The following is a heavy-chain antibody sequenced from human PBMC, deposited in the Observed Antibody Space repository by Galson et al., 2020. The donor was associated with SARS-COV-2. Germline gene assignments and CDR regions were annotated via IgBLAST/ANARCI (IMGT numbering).Heavy chain of an antibody. V-gene: IGHV3-66*01. Sequence: TGGSLRLSCAASGFTVSNNYMCWVRQAPGKGLEWVSGIYSGGSTYYADSVKGRFTISRDNTKNTLHLQMHSLRAEDTAVYYCARDGRAYWNHYHGMDDWGQGTTVTVSS. J-gene: IGHJ6*02. CDR3: ARDGRAYWNHYHGMDD. D-gene: IGHD1-1*01. CDR1: GFTVSNNY. CDR2: IYSGGST.